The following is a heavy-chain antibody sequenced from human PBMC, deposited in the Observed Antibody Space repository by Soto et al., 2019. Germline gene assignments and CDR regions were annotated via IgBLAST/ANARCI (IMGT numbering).Heavy chain of an antibody. CDR2: IIPIFGTA. V-gene: IGHV1-69*06. CDR3: ARVVAPAAITATPYNWFDP. CDR1: GGTFSSYA. Sequence: SVKVSCKASGGTFSSYAISWVRQAPGQGLEWMGGIIPIFGTASYAQKFQGRVTITADKSTSTAYMELSSLRSEDTAVYYCARVVAPAAITATPYNWFDPWGQGTLVTVSS. J-gene: IGHJ5*02. D-gene: IGHD2-2*02.